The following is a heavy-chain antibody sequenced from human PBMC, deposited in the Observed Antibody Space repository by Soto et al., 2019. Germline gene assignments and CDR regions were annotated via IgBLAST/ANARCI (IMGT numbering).Heavy chain of an antibody. Sequence: QVQLQESGPGLVKPSQTLSLTCTVSGGSISSGGYYWSWIRQHPGKGLEWIGYIYYSGSTYYNPYLKRRGTISVYTSKKPFSLKLSSVTAADTAVYYCACSMVRGVIDDFDYWGQGTLVTVSS. J-gene: IGHJ4*02. D-gene: IGHD3-10*01. CDR2: IYYSGST. CDR3: ACSMVRGVIDDFDY. V-gene: IGHV4-31*03. CDR1: GGSISSGGYY.